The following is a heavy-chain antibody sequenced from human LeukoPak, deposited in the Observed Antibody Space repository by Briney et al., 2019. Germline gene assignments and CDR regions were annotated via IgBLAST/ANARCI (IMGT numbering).Heavy chain of an antibody. V-gene: IGHV3-30-3*01. CDR2: ISYDGSNK. Sequence: SGGSLRLSCAASGFTFSSYAMHWVRQAPGKGLEWVAVISYDGSNKYYADSVKGRFTISRDNPKNTLCLQMNSLRAEDTAVYYCARGAVAAEGAYWGQGTLVTVSS. CDR3: ARGAVAAEGAY. CDR1: GFTFSSYA. J-gene: IGHJ4*02. D-gene: IGHD6-13*01.